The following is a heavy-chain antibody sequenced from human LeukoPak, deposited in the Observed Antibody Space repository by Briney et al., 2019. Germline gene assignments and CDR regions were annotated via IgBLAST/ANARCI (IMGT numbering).Heavy chain of an antibody. D-gene: IGHD6-13*01. V-gene: IGHV1-18*01. J-gene: IGHJ4*02. CDR1: GYTFTIYG. CDR3: ARGAIAAAAPYYFDY. CDR2: ISAYNGNT. Sequence: ASVKVSCTASGYTFTIYGISWVRQAPGQGLEWMGWISAYNGNTNYAQKLQGRVTMTTDTSTSTAYMELRSLRSDDTAVYYCARGAIAAAAPYYFDYWGQGTLVTVSS.